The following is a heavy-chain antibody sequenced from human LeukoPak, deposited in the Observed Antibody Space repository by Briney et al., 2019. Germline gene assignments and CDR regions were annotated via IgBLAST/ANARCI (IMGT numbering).Heavy chain of an antibody. CDR1: GFTFSSYG. CDR2: IWYDGSNK. CDR3: ARLYSSSWYLAFDI. Sequence: GGSLRLSCAASGFTFSSYGMHWVRQAPGKGLEWVAVIWYDGSNKYYADSVKGRFTISRDNSKNTLYLQMNSLRAEDTAVYYCARLYSSSWYLAFDIWGQGTMVTVS. D-gene: IGHD6-13*01. V-gene: IGHV3-33*01. J-gene: IGHJ3*02.